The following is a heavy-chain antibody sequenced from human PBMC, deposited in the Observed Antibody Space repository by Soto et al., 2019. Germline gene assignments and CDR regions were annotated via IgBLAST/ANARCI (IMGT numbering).Heavy chain of an antibody. Sequence: GGSLRLSCAASGFTFRNYAMNWVRQAPGKGLEWVSGISGSGGSTYYADSVKGRFSISRDNSKNTLYLQLNSLRAEDTAVYYCAKDPYRSSLNWFDPWGQGTLVTVSS. CDR1: GFTFRNYA. D-gene: IGHD6-13*01. J-gene: IGHJ5*02. CDR3: AKDPYRSSLNWFDP. CDR2: ISGSGGST. V-gene: IGHV3-23*01.